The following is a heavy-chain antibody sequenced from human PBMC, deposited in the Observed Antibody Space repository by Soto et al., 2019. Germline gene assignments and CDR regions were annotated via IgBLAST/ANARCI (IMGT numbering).Heavy chain of an antibody. Sequence: SETLSLTCAVYGGSFSDYYWSWIRQPPGKGLEWIGEINHSGSTNYTPSLRSRVTISVDTSKNQFSLKLSSVTAADTAVYFCARGLRYCSGGSCYSGYYDSSGYYYFDYWGQGTLVTVSS. CDR2: INHSGST. CDR3: ARGLRYCSGGSCYSGYYDSSGYYYFDY. D-gene: IGHD2-15*01. J-gene: IGHJ4*02. V-gene: IGHV4-34*01. CDR1: GGSFSDYY.